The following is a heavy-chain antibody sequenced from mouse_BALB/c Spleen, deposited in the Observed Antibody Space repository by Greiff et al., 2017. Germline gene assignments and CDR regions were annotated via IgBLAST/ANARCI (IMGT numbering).Heavy chain of an antibody. J-gene: IGHJ2*01. V-gene: IGHV5-4*02. CDR3: ATSYGYHFDY. CDR2: ISDGGSYT. CDR1: GFTFSDYY. Sequence: EVQVVESGGGLVKPGGSLKLSCAASGFTFSDYYMYWVRQTPEKRLEWVATISDGGSYTYYPDSVKGRFTISRDNAKNNLYLQMSSLKSEDTAMYYCATSYGYHFDYWGQGTTLTVSS. D-gene: IGHD2-2*01.